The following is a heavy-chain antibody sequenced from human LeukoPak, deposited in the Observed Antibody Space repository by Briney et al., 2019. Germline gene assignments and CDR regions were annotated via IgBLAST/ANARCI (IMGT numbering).Heavy chain of an antibody. CDR2: IIPIFGTA. CDR3: TRCSTGTRLYYFDY. CDR1: GGTFSSYA. J-gene: IGHJ4*02. Sequence: SVKVSCKASGGTFSSYAISWVRQAPGQGLEWMGGIIPIFGTANYAQKFQGRVTITADESTSTAYVELSSLTTEDTAVYYCTRCSTGTRLYYFDYWGQGTLVTVSS. D-gene: IGHD1/OR15-1a*01. V-gene: IGHV1-69*13.